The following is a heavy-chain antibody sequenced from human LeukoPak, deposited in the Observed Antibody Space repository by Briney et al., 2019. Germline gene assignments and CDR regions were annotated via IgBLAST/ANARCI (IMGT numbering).Heavy chain of an antibody. Sequence: SETLSLTCSVSGGSISSYYWSWIRQPPGMGLEWIGYIYYSGRTNYNPSLKSRVTISVDTSKNQFSLTLSSVTAADTAVYYCARGQKYRNGYTVTELGSGYFDYWGQGTLVTVSS. J-gene: IGHJ4*02. D-gene: IGHD5-18*01. CDR1: GGSISSYY. CDR3: ARGQKYRNGYTVTELGSGYFDY. V-gene: IGHV4-59*01. CDR2: IYYSGRT.